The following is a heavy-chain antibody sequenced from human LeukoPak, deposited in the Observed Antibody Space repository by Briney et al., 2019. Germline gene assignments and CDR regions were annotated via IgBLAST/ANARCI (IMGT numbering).Heavy chain of an antibody. CDR3: AKPRGLTIVGAHFDY. CDR1: GFTFSSYA. CDR2: ISGGGGTT. D-gene: IGHD1-26*01. J-gene: IGHJ4*02. V-gene: IGHV3-23*01. Sequence: GGSLRLSCAASGFTFSSYAMSWVRQAPGKGLEWVSTISGGGGTTYYADSVKGRFTISRDNSKNTLYLQKNSLRAEDTAVYDCAKPRGLTIVGAHFDYWGQGTLVTVSS.